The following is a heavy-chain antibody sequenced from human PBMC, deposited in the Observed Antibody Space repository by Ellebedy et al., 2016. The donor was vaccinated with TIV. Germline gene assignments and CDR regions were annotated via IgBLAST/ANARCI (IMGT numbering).Heavy chain of an antibody. D-gene: IGHD6-19*01. CDR2: IYSSGST. Sequence: MPGGSLRLSCSVSGGFMSSHYWSWIRKPAGKGLEWIGRIYSSGSTSYNPSLKSRVTVSRDMSKNQFYLKLSSVTAADTAVYYCARDWGIVVAGTGWFDPWGQGTLVTVSS. V-gene: IGHV4-4*07. CDR1: GGFMSSHY. J-gene: IGHJ5*02. CDR3: ARDWGIVVAGTGWFDP.